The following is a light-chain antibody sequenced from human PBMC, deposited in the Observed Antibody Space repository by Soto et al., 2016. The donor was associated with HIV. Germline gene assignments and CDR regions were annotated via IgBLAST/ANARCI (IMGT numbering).Light chain of an antibody. CDR3: QQANNFPWT. Sequence: DIQMTQSPSSVSASVGDRVTITCRASQAINSRLAWYQQNPGKAPEVLITATYTLQDGVPSRLSGSASGGTGTDFTLTIDSLQPEDFATYYCQQANNFPWTFGQGTKVKSN. CDR1: QAINSR. J-gene: IGKJ1*01. CDR2: ATY. V-gene: IGKV1-12*01.